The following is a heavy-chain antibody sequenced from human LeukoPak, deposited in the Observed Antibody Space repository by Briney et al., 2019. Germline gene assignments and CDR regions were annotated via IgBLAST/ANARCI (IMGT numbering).Heavy chain of an antibody. D-gene: IGHD6-13*01. Sequence: KPGGSLRLSCAASGFTFSSYSMNWVRQAPGKGLEWVSSISSSSSYIYYADSVKGRFTISRDNAKNSLYPQMNSLRAEDTAVYYCARGPRIAAAGIDYWGQGTLVTVSS. J-gene: IGHJ4*02. V-gene: IGHV3-21*01. CDR3: ARGPRIAAAGIDY. CDR2: ISSSSSYI. CDR1: GFTFSSYS.